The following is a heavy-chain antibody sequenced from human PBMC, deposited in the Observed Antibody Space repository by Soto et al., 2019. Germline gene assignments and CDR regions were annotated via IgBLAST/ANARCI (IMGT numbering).Heavy chain of an antibody. CDR3: AREILTGYYDTFDP. D-gene: IGHD3-9*01. J-gene: IGHJ5*02. CDR2: INPNSGGT. CDR1: GYTFTGYY. Sequence: ASVKVSCKASGYTFTGYYMHWVRQAPGQGLEWMGWINPNSGGTNYAQKFQGRVTMTRDTSISTAYMELSRLRSDDTAVYYCAREILTGYYDTFDPWGQGTLVTVS. V-gene: IGHV1-2*02.